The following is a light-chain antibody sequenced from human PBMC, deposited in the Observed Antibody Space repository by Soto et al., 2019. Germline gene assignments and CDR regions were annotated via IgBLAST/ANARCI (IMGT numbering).Light chain of an antibody. V-gene: IGLV2-14*01. Sequence: QSVLTQPASVSGSPGQSITISCTGTSSDVGYYNYVSWYQQHPGKAPQLIIYEVSHRPSGVSNRFSGSKSGNTASLTISGLQAEDEADYYCCSYADIHVVFGGGTKLTVL. J-gene: IGLJ2*01. CDR1: SSDVGYYNY. CDR2: EVS. CDR3: CSYADIHVV.